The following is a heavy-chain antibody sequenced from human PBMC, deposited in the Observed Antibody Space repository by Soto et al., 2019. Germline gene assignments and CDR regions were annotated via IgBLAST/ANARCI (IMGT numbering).Heavy chain of an antibody. Sequence: SETLSLTCTVSGGSISSSSYYWGWIRQPPGKGLEWIGSIYYSGSTYYNPSLKSRVTISVDTSKNQFSLKLSSVTAADTAVYYFAAHSGNTYGPLDFWGQGTLVTVSS. CDR1: GGSISSSSYY. D-gene: IGHD3-16*01. CDR2: IYYSGST. CDR3: AAHSGNTYGPLDF. J-gene: IGHJ4*02. V-gene: IGHV4-39*07.